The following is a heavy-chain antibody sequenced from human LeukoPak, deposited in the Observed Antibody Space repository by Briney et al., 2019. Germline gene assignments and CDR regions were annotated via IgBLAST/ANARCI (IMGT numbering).Heavy chain of an antibody. D-gene: IGHD2-21*02. V-gene: IGHV4-39*01. CDR2: IYYSGST. Sequence: PSETLSLTCTVSGGSISSSSYYWGWIRQPPGKGLEWIGSIYYSGSTYYNPSLKSRVTISVDTSKNQFSLKLSSVTAADTAVYYCARPGGVTARYYYGMDVWGQGTTVTVSS. J-gene: IGHJ6*02. CDR3: ARPGGVTARYYYGMDV. CDR1: GGSISSSSYY.